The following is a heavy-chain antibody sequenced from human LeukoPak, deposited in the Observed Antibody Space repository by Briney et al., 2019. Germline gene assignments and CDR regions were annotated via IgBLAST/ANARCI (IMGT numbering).Heavy chain of an antibody. CDR3: AIQRMIAYYNYYYYMDV. CDR1: GGSFSGYY. D-gene: IGHD3-22*01. CDR2: INHSGNT. Sequence: SETLSLTCAVYGGSFSGYYWSWIRQPPGKGLEWIGEINHSGNTNYNPSLKSGVIISIDTYKNQFSLKLSSVTAADTAVYYCAIQRMIAYYNYYYYMDVWGRGTTVTISS. V-gene: IGHV4-34*01. J-gene: IGHJ6*03.